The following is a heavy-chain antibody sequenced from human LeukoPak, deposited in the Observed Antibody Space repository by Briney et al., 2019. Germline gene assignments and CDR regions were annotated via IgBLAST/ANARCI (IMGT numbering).Heavy chain of an antibody. CDR2: IIPIFGTA. CDR1: GGTFSSYA. D-gene: IGHD5-12*01. V-gene: IGHV1-69*01. Sequence: ASVKVSCXASGGTFSSYAISWVRQAHGQGLEWMGGIIPIFGTANYAQKFQGRVTITADESTSTAYMELSSLRSEDTAVYYCARGRGYSGYDSPLDYWGQGTLVTVSS. CDR3: ARGRGYSGYDSPLDY. J-gene: IGHJ4*02.